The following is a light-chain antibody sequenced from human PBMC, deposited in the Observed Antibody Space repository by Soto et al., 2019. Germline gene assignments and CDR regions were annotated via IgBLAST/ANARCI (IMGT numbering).Light chain of an antibody. V-gene: IGKV3-20*01. CDR2: GAS. Sequence: EIVLTQSPGTLSLSPGERATLSCRASQSVSSSYLAWYQQKPGQAPRLLIYGASSSATGIPDRFSGSGSGTDFNLTISRLEHEDFAVYYCQQYGSSPPMYTFGQGNKREI. CDR1: QSVSSSY. J-gene: IGKJ2*01. CDR3: QQYGSSPPMYT.